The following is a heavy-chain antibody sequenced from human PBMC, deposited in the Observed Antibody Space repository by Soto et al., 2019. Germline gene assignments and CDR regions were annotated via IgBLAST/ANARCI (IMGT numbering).Heavy chain of an antibody. V-gene: IGHV3-7*04. CDR3: ARETGSGWVHH. D-gene: IGHD6-19*01. CDR2: IKQDGSEK. CDR1: GFTFSSYW. Sequence: EVQLVESGGGLVQPGGSLTLSCAASGFTFSSYWMSWVRQAPGKGLEWAANIKQDGSEKYYVDSVKGRFTISRDNAENSLYLQMNSLRPEDTAVYSCARETGSGWVHHWGQGTLVTVSS. J-gene: IGHJ5*02.